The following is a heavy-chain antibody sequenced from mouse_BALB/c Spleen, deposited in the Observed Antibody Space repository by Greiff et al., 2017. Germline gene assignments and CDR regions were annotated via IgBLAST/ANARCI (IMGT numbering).Heavy chain of an antibody. V-gene: IGHV5-17*02. Sequence: EVQRVESGGGLVQPGGSRKLSCAASGFTFSSFGMHWVRQAPEKGLEWVAYISSGSSTIYYADTVKGRFTISRDNPKNTLFLQMTSLRSEDTAMYYCARSYDGYSDWFAYWGQGTLVTVSA. D-gene: IGHD2-3*01. J-gene: IGHJ3*01. CDR1: GFTFSSFG. CDR2: ISSGSSTI. CDR3: ARSYDGYSDWFAY.